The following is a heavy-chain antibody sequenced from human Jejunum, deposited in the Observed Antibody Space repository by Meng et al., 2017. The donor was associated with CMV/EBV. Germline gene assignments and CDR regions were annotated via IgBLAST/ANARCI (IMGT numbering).Heavy chain of an antibody. Sequence: FPFHNYAMPWVRQAPGKGLEWVAFIRYDGSNNFYADSVKGRFTISRDNSKNTLYLQMNSLRAEDTAVYYCAKGCCSSTNCYHCFDYWGQGTLVTVSS. CDR3: AKGCCSSTNCYHCFDY. V-gene: IGHV3-30*02. D-gene: IGHD2-2*01. J-gene: IGHJ4*02. CDR2: IRYDGSNN. CDR1: FPFHNYA.